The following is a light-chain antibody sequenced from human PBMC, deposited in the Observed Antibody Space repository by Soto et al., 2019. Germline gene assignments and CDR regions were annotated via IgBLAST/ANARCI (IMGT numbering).Light chain of an antibody. CDR1: QSVRNNY. V-gene: IGKV3-20*01. Sequence: EIVLTQSPGTLSLSPGERATLSCRASQSVRNNYLAWYQQKPGQAPSLLIYSGSIRATGIPDRFSGSVSGTDFTLTISRLEPEDFAVYYCHQYTGSPNTFGGGTKV. CDR2: SGS. CDR3: HQYTGSPNT. J-gene: IGKJ4*01.